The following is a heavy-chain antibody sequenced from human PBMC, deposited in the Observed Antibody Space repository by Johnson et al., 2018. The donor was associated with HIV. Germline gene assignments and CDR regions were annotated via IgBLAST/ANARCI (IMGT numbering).Heavy chain of an antibody. D-gene: IGHD6-6*01. CDR2: LYRDGRT. CDR1: GLTVTDNY. Sequence: EQLVESGGGLVQPGGSLRLSCAASGLTVTDNYISWVRLAPGMGLEWVSLLYRDGRTFSADSVKGRFTIPRDNSKNTVYLQMNSLRAEDTALYYCARAAAARSSGHDAFDIWGQGTMVTVSS. V-gene: IGHV3-66*01. J-gene: IGHJ3*02. CDR3: ARAAAARSSGHDAFDI.